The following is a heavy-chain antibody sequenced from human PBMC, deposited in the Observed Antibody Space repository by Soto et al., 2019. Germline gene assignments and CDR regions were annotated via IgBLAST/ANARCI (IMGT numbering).Heavy chain of an antibody. V-gene: IGHV1-24*01. CDR2: FDPEDGET. J-gene: IGHJ4*02. CDR3: ATIHLPYYDSSGYYALDY. D-gene: IGHD3-22*01. CDR1: GYTLTELS. Sequence: ASVKVSCKVSGYTLTELSMHWVRQAPGKGLEWMGGFDPEDGETIYAQKFQGRVTMTEDTSTDTAYMELSSLRSEDTAVYYCATIHLPYYDSSGYYALDYWGQGTLVTVSS.